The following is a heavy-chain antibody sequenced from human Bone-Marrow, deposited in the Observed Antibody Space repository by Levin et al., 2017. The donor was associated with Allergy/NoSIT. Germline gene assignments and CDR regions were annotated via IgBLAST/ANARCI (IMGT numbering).Heavy chain of an antibody. V-gene: IGHV1-69*01. CDR2: IIPIFGTA. D-gene: IGHD6-6*01. CDR1: GGTFSSYA. J-gene: IGHJ5*02. CDR3: ARGGPDSSSSGRFDP. Sequence: KISCKASGGTFSSYAISWVRQAPGQGLEWMGGIIPIFGTANYAQKFQGRVTITADESTSTAYMELSSLRSEDTAVYYCARGGPDSSSSGRFDPWGQGTLVTVSS.